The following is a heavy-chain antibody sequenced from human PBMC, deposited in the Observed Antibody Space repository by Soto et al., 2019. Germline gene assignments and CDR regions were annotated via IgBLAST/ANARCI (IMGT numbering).Heavy chain of an antibody. D-gene: IGHD3-10*01. CDR1: GYTFTGYY. Sequence: ASVKVSCKASGYTFTGYYMHWVRQAPGQGLEWMGWINPNSGGTNYAQKFQGRVTMTRDTSISTAYMELSRLRSDDTAVYYCARGMNYGSGTSRGASDYWGQGTLVTVSS. CDR3: ARGMNYGSGTSRGASDY. J-gene: IGHJ4*02. V-gene: IGHV1-2*02. CDR2: INPNSGGT.